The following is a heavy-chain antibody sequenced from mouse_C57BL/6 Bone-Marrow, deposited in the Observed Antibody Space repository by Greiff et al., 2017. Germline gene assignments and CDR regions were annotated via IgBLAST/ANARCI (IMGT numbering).Heavy chain of an antibody. CDR1: GFNIKDDY. J-gene: IGHJ1*03. Sequence: EVQLQQSGAELVRPGASVKLSCTASGFNIKDDYMNWVKQRPEQGLEWIGWIAPENGDTEYASKFQGKATITADTSSNTAYLQLRSLTSEDTAVDYCTYYGRSYWWYFDVWGTGATVTVSS. CDR3: TYYGRSYWWYFDV. CDR2: IAPENGDT. V-gene: IGHV14-4*01. D-gene: IGHD1-1*01.